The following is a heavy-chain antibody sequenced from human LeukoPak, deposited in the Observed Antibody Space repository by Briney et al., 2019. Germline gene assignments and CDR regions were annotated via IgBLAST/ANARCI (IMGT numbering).Heavy chain of an antibody. V-gene: IGHV1-69*01. D-gene: IGHD5-12*01. Sequence: SVKVSCKASGGTFSSYAISWVRQAPGQGLEWMGGIIPIFGTANYAQKFQGRVTVTADESTSTAYMELSSLRSEDTAVYYCARDSGYSGYDLRCDYWGQGTLVTVSS. CDR3: ARDSGYSGYDLRCDY. CDR2: IIPIFGTA. CDR1: GGTFSSYA. J-gene: IGHJ4*02.